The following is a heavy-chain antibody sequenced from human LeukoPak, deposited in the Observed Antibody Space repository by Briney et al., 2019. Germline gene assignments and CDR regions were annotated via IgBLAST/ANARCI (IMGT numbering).Heavy chain of an antibody. CDR2: IKQDGSEK. CDR1: GFTFSRYW. J-gene: IGHJ5*02. D-gene: IGHD2-8*01. V-gene: IGHV3-7*01. CDR3: ARDSETNNWFDP. Sequence: GGSLRLSCAASGFTFSRYWMSWVRQAPGKGLEWVANIKQDGSEKDYVDSVKGRFTISRDNAKNSLYPQMNSLTAEDTAVYYCARDSETNNWFDPWGQGTLVTVSS.